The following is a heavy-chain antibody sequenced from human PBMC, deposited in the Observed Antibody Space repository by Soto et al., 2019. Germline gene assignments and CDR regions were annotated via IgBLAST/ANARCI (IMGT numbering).Heavy chain of an antibody. CDR2: INHSGST. Sequence: QVQLQQWGAGLLKPSETLSLTCAVYGGSFSGYYWSWIRQPPGKGLEWIGEINHSGSTNHNPSLNSPLTISVHTSKNQFSLKLSSVTAADTAVYYCATSRAVVVRGGIDYWGQGTLVTVSS. J-gene: IGHJ4*02. CDR1: GGSFSGYY. CDR3: ATSRAVVVRGGIDY. D-gene: IGHD2-2*01. V-gene: IGHV4-34*01.